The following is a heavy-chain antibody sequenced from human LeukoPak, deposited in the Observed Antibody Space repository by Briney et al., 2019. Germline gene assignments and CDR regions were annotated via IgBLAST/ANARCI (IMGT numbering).Heavy chain of an antibody. CDR3: ARGSRRISCYDFWSGYSLFDI. CDR2: INHSGST. CDR1: GGSFSGYY. D-gene: IGHD3-3*01. J-gene: IGHJ3*02. V-gene: IGHV4-34*01. Sequence: SETLSLTCAVYGGSFSGYYWSWIRQPPGKGLEWIGEINHSGSTNYNPSLKSRVTISVDTSKNQFSLKLSSVTAADTAVYYCARGSRRISCYDFWSGYSLFDIWGQGTMVTVSS.